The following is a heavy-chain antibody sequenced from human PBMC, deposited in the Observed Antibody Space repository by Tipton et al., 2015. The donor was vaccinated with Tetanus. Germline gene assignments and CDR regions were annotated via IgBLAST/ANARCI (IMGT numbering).Heavy chain of an antibody. V-gene: IGHV1-69*01. D-gene: IGHD6-13*01. CDR3: ARDRPAAPATYSDL. Sequence: QVQLVQSGAEVKKPGSSVKVSCKASGGTFSRYTITWVRQAPGQGLEWMGGIIPMFGTADYAHKFQGRVTITADESASTAYMELSSLTSEDTAVYYCARDRPAAPATYSDLWGQGTLVTVSS. CDR1: GGTFSRYT. J-gene: IGHJ4*02. CDR2: IIPMFGTA.